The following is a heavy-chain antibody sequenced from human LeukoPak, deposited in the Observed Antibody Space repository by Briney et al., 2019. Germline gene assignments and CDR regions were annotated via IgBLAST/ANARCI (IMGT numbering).Heavy chain of an antibody. CDR2: ISWNSAYI. D-gene: IGHD5-12*01. CDR3: AKDKAPLYSGYDWDLDF. V-gene: IGHV3-9*01. J-gene: IGHJ4*02. Sequence: TGRSLRLSCAASGFTFHHYAIHWVRQVPGKGLEWVSGISWNSAYIGYADSVKGRFSISRDNAKNSVYLQMNSLRAEDTALYYCAKDKAPLYSGYDWDLDFWGQGTMVTVSS. CDR1: GFTFHHYA.